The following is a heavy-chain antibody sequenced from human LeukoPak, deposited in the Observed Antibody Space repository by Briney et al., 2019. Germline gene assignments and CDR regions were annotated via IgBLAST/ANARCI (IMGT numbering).Heavy chain of an antibody. J-gene: IGHJ4*02. CDR1: GFSLSTSGMC. CDR3: ARFTVVAATFDY. D-gene: IGHD2-15*01. CDR2: IDWDDDK. Sequence: SGPTLVNPTQTLTLTCTFSGFSLSTSGMCVSWIRQPPGKALEWLARIDWDDDKYYSTSLKTRLTISKDTSKNQVVLTMTNMDPVDTATYYCARFTVVAATFDYWGQGTLVTVSS. V-gene: IGHV2-70*11.